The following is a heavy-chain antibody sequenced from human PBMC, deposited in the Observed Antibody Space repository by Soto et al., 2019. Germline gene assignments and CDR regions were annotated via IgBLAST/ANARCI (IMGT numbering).Heavy chain of an antibody. J-gene: IGHJ4*02. CDR3: AREVAPYYFDY. D-gene: IGHD2-15*01. V-gene: IGHV1-3*05. CDR1: GYTFTSYA. CDR2: INAGNGNT. Sequence: QVQLVQSGAEEKKPGASVKVSCKASGYTFTSYATHWVRQAPGQRLEWMGWINAGNGNTKYSQKFQGRVTITRDTSASTAYMELSSLRSEDTAVYYCAREVAPYYFDYWGQGTLVTVSS.